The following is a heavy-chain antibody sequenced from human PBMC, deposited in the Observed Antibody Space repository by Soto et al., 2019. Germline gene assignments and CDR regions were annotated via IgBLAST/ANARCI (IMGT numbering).Heavy chain of an antibody. V-gene: IGHV3-23*01. CDR2: ISGSGGST. J-gene: IGHJ4*02. Sequence: GGSLRLSCAASGFTLSSYAMSWVRQAPGKGLEWVSAISGSGGSTYYADSVKGRFTISRDNSKNTLYLQMNSLRAEDTAVYYCAKHPWQQLVPFDYWGQGTLVTVSS. D-gene: IGHD6-13*01. CDR3: AKHPWQQLVPFDY. CDR1: GFTLSSYA.